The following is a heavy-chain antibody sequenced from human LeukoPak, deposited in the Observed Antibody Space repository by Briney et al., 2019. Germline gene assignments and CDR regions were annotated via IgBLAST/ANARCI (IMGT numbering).Heavy chain of an antibody. CDR2: IYYTGGT. CDR3: ARVRDGPRGTHFDF. Sequence: SETLSLTCTVSGDSTNAYYWGWIRQSPGKGLQYIGYIYYTGGTHYSPSLHSRDTMSIDTSKNQFSLKLHSVTAADTAMYYCARVRDGPRGTHFDFWGQGTLVTVSS. J-gene: IGHJ4*02. CDR1: GDSTNAYY. D-gene: IGHD3-10*01. V-gene: IGHV4-59*01.